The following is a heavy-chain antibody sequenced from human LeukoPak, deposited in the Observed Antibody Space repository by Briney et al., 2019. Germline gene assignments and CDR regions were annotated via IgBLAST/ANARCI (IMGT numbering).Heavy chain of an antibody. Sequence: ASVKVSRKASGYTFTGCYMHWVRQAPGQGLERMGWINPNSGGTNYAQKFQGRVTMTRDTSISTAYMELSRLRSDDTAVYYCARVTGYCSSTSCYTFDYWGQGTLVTVSS. CDR3: ARVTGYCSSTSCYTFDY. J-gene: IGHJ4*02. CDR1: GYTFTGCY. D-gene: IGHD2-2*02. CDR2: INPNSGGT. V-gene: IGHV1-2*02.